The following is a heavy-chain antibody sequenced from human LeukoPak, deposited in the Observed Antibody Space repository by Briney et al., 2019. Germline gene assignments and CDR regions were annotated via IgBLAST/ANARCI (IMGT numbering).Heavy chain of an antibody. Sequence: GGSLRLSCAASGFTVSSNYMSWVRQAPGKGLEWVSVIYSGGSTYYADSVKGRFTISRDNSKNTLYLQMNSLRAEDTAVYYCARDRGKTAGTFDYWGQGTLVTVSS. J-gene: IGHJ4*02. CDR2: IYSGGST. V-gene: IGHV3-53*01. CDR1: GFTVSSNY. D-gene: IGHD1-14*01. CDR3: ARDRGKTAGTFDY.